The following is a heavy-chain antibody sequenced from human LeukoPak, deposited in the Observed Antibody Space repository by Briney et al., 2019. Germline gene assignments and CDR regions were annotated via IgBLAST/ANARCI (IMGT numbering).Heavy chain of an antibody. J-gene: IGHJ3*02. CDR2: MNPNSGNT. CDR3: AVGARVPAALDAFDI. D-gene: IGHD2-2*01. CDR1: GYTFTSYD. Sequence: ASVKVSCKASGYTFTSYDINWVRQATGQGLEWMGWMNPNSGNTGYAQKFQGRVTITRNTSISTAYMELSSLRSEDTAVYYCAVGARVPAALDAFDIWGQGTMVTVSS. V-gene: IGHV1-8*03.